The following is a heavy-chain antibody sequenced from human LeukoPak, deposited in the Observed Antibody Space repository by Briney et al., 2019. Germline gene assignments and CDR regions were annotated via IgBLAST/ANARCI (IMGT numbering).Heavy chain of an antibody. J-gene: IGHJ4*02. CDR2: IYRGGST. Sequence: GGSLRLSCAASGFTVSSNYMSWVRQAPGKGLEWVSVIYRGGSTYYADSVKGRFTISRDNSKNTLYLQMNSLRAEDTAAYYCARIRGGWYIDYWGQGTLVTVSS. CDR3: ARIRGGWYIDY. D-gene: IGHD3-10*01. CDR1: GFTVSSNY. V-gene: IGHV3-53*01.